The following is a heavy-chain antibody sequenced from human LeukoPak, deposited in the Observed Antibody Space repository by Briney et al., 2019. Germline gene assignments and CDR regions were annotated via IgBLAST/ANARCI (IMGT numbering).Heavy chain of an antibody. Sequence: GGSLRLSCAASGFTFSSYAMSWVRQAPGKGLEWVSAISGSGGSTYYADSVKGWFTISRDNSKNTLYLQMNSLRAEDTAVYYCAKVGPSTQGGYYDSKPGAHAFDIWGQGTMVTVSS. J-gene: IGHJ3*02. CDR1: GFTFSSYA. CDR2: ISGSGGST. V-gene: IGHV3-23*01. D-gene: IGHD3-22*01. CDR3: AKVGPSTQGGYYDSKPGAHAFDI.